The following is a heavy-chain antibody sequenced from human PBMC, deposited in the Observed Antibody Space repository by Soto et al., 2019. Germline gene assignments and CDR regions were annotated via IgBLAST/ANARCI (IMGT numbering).Heavy chain of an antibody. CDR3: ARTSYYDFWSGKPGWFDP. Sequence: SETLSLTCTVSGGSISSGDYYWSWIRQPPGKGLEWIGYIYYSGSTYYNPSLKSRVTISVDTSKNHFSLKLSSVTAADTALFYCARTSYYDFWSGKPGWFDPWGQGTLVTVSS. D-gene: IGHD3-3*01. V-gene: IGHV4-30-4*01. CDR1: GGSISSGDYY. J-gene: IGHJ5*02. CDR2: IYYSGST.